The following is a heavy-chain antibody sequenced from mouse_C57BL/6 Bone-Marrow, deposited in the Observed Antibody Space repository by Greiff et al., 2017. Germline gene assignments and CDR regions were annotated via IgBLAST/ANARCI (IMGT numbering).Heavy chain of an antibody. V-gene: IGHV5-16*01. Sequence: EVKLMESEGGLVQPGSSMKLSCTASGFTFSDYYMAWVRQVPEKGLEWVANINYDGSSTYYLDSLKSRFIISGDNATNILYLQMSSLKSEDTATXYGARVNYYGSMGYFDVWGTGTTVTVAS. CDR2: INYDGSST. J-gene: IGHJ1*03. D-gene: IGHD1-1*01. CDR3: ARVNYYGSMGYFDV. CDR1: GFTFSDYY.